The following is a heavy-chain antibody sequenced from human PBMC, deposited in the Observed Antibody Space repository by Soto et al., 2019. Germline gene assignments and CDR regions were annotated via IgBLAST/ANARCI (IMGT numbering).Heavy chain of an antibody. J-gene: IGHJ3*02. CDR3: ARGPPVWQHAYDAFDI. CDR2: INPNSGGT. Sequence: ASVKVSCKASGYTFTGYYMHWVRQAPGQGLEWMGWINPNSGGTNYAQKFQGWVTMTRDTSISTAYMELSRLRSDDTAVYYCARGPPVWQHAYDAFDIWGQGTMVTVSS. D-gene: IGHD6-13*01. CDR1: GYTFTGYY. V-gene: IGHV1-2*04.